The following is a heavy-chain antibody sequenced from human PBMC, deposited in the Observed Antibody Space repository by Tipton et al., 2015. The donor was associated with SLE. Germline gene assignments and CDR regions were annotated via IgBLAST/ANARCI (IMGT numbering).Heavy chain of an antibody. CDR2: IYYSGST. V-gene: IGHV4-59*01. CDR1: GGSFSGYY. Sequence: TLSLTCAVYGGSFSGYYWSWIRQPPGKGLEWIGYIYYSGSTNYNPSLKSRVTISVDTSKNQFSLKLSSVTAADTAVYYCASIRRGAVANAFDIWGQGTMVTVSS. J-gene: IGHJ3*02. CDR3: ASIRRGAVANAFDI. D-gene: IGHD6-19*01.